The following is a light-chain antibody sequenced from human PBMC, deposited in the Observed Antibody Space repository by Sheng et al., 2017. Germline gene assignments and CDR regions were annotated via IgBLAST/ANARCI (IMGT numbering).Light chain of an antibody. V-gene: IGLV1-40*01. Sequence: QSVLTQPPSMSGAPGQRVTISCTGSSSNIGAGYNVHWYQHLPGTAPKLLIYDSRNRPSGVSDRFSGSKSGNTASLTISGLQDEDEADYYCCSYAGGSSYVFGTATKVTVL. CDR1: SSNIGAGYN. J-gene: IGLJ1*01. CDR3: CSYAGGSSYV. CDR2: DSR.